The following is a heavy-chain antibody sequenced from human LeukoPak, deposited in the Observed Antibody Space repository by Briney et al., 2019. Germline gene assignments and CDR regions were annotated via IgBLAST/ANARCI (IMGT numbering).Heavy chain of an antibody. V-gene: IGHV3-30*04. CDR2: ISFDGSNK. D-gene: IGHD2-2*01. CDR3: AGYCSSTSCYEYYYYGMDV. J-gene: IGHJ6*04. Sequence: PGRSLRLSCAASGFAFNTYTVHWVRQGPGKGLDWVAVISFDGSNKYYADSVKGRFTISRDNSKNTLYLQMNSLRAEDTAVYYCAGYCSSTSCYEYYYYGMDVWGKGTTVTVSS. CDR1: GFAFNTYT.